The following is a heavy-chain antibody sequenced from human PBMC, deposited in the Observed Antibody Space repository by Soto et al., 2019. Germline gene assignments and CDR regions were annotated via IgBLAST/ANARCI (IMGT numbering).Heavy chain of an antibody. CDR2: ISYDGSNK. CDR1: GFTFSSYG. V-gene: IGHV3-30*18. J-gene: IGHJ4*02. Sequence: QVQLVESGGGVVQPGRSLRLSCAASGFTFSSYGMHWVRQAPGKGLEWVAVISYDGSNKYYADSVKGRFTISRDNSKNTLYLQMNSLRAEDTAVYYCAKDRCSSGCPFDYWGQGTLVTVSS. CDR3: AKDRCSSGCPFDY. D-gene: IGHD6-19*01.